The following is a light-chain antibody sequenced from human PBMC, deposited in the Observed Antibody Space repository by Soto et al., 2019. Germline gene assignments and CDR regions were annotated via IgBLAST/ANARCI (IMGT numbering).Light chain of an antibody. V-gene: IGKV3-20*01. Sequence: EIVLTQSPGTLSLSPGERATLSSRASQSVSNNYLAWYQQKPGQAPRLLIYGASNRATGIPDRFSGSGSGTDFTLTISRLEPEDFAVYYCQQYGGSGTFGQGTKVDIK. CDR3: QQYGGSGT. J-gene: IGKJ1*01. CDR1: QSVSNNY. CDR2: GAS.